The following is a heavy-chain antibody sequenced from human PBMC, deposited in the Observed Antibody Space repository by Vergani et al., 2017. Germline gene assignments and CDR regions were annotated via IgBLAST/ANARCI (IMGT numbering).Heavy chain of an antibody. CDR1: GGSISSYY. CDR2: IYYSGST. D-gene: IGHD6-19*01. V-gene: IGHV4-59*08. CDR3: ARHMYSSGWDGGGHFDY. Sequence: QVQLQESGPGLVKPSETLSLTCTVSGGSISSYYWSWIRQPPGKGLEWIGYIYYSGSTNYNPSLKSRVTISVDTSKNQFSLKLSSVTAADTAVYYCARHMYSSGWDGGGHFDYWGQGTLVTVSS. J-gene: IGHJ4*02.